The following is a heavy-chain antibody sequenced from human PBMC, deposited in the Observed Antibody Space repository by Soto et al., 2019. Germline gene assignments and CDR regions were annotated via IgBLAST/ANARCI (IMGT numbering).Heavy chain of an antibody. J-gene: IGHJ5*02. CDR1: GFTFSSYW. CDR3: ARWAAHIVVVTALNWFDP. D-gene: IGHD2-21*02. V-gene: IGHV3-7*01. CDR2: IKQDGSEK. Sequence: EVQLVESGGGLVQPGGSLRLSCAASGFTFSSYWMSWVRQAPGKGLEWVANIKQDGSEKYYVDSVKGRFTISRDNAKNSLYLQMNSLRAVDTAVYYCARWAAHIVVVTALNWFDPWGQGTLVTVSS.